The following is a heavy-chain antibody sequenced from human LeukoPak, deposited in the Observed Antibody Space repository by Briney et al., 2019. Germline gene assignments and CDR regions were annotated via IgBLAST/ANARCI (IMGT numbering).Heavy chain of an antibody. CDR1: GVSISRFY. D-gene: IGHD2-8*02. J-gene: IGHJ4*02. Sequence: PAETLSLICTTSGVSISRFYRSWVRQPPGKGLEWIGNIYNGVPTFFNPSLKSRVTISVDTSRRQFSLGLASVTAADTAAYYCVQSTGWPGFDYWGQGILVNVSS. V-gene: IGHV4-4*09. CDR3: VQSTGWPGFDY. CDR2: IYNGVPT.